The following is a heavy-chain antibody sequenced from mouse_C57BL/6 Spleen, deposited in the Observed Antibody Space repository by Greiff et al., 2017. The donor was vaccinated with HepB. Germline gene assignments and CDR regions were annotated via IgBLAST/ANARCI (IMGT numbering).Heavy chain of an antibody. CDR2: IDPENGDT. CDR3: TTNGYYSYAMDY. Sequence: EVQLVESGAELVRPGASVKLSCTASGFNIKDDYMHWVKQRPEQGLEWIGWIDPENGDTEYASKFQGKATITADTSSNTAYLQLSSLTSEDTAVYYCTTNGYYSYAMDYWGQGTSVTVSS. V-gene: IGHV14-4*01. D-gene: IGHD2-3*01. CDR1: GFNIKDDY. J-gene: IGHJ4*01.